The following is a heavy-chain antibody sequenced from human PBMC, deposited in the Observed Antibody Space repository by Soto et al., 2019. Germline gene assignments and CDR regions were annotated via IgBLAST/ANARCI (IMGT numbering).Heavy chain of an antibody. Sequence: GGSLRLSCAASGFTFISYGMHWVRQAPGKGLEWVAVIWYDGSNRYYADSVKGRFTISRDNSKNTLYLQMNSLRAEDTAVYYCARDRVGATWYAFDIWGQGTMVTVSS. CDR2: IWYDGSNR. D-gene: IGHD1-26*01. CDR1: GFTFISYG. CDR3: ARDRVGATWYAFDI. J-gene: IGHJ3*02. V-gene: IGHV3-33*01.